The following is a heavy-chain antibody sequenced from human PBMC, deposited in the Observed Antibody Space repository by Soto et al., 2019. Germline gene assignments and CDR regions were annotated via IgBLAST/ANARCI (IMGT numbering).Heavy chain of an antibody. V-gene: IGHV1-3*01. CDR1: GYTFISYA. CDR3: ARDPGYSYVYN. CDR2: INAGNGNT. Sequence: ASVKVSCKASGYTFISYAMNWVRQAPGQRLEWMGWINAGNGNTKYSQKFQGRVTITRDTSASTGYMELSSLRSEDTAVYYCARDPGYSYVYNWGQGTLVTDSS. D-gene: IGHD5-18*01. J-gene: IGHJ4*02.